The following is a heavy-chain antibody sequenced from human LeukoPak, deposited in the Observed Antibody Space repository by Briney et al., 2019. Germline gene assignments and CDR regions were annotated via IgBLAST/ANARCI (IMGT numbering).Heavy chain of an antibody. V-gene: IGHV3-49*04. D-gene: IGHD5-18*01. CDR2: IRSEAYGGTT. Sequence: GGSLRLSCTASGFTFGDYAMSWVRQAPGKGLEWVGFIRSEAYGGTTEYAASVKGRFTNSRDDSKSIAYLQMNSLKTEDTAVYYCTMDTAMVTYYYYGMDVWGQGTTVTVSS. J-gene: IGHJ6*02. CDR3: TMDTAMVTYYYYGMDV. CDR1: GFTFGDYA.